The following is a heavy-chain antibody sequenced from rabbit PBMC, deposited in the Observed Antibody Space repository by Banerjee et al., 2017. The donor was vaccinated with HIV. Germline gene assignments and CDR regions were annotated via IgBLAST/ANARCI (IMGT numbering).Heavy chain of an antibody. J-gene: IGHJ6*01. Sequence: QEQLEESGGDLVKPGGTLTLTCKASGLDFSSSYWICWVRQAPGKGLEWIGCINTGSGSAYYATWVISRFTISRTSSTTVTLQMTSLTAADTATYFCARSVGSTYYYGMDLWGPGTLVTVS. CDR2: INTGSGSA. V-gene: IGHV1S45*01. D-gene: IGHD4-2*01. CDR1: GLDFSSSYW. CDR3: ARSVGSTYYYGMDL.